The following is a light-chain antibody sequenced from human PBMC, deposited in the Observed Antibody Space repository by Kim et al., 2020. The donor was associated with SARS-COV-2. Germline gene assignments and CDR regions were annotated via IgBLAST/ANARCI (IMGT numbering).Light chain of an antibody. CDR3: QQYDNWPLS. J-gene: IGKJ4*01. CDR2: GAS. V-gene: IGKV3-15*01. CDR1: QSGSSH. Sequence: VSPGERATLSCRAGQSGSSHLAWYQQKPGQPPSLLISGASTRATGIPARCSGSGSGTEFTLTISSLQSEDFAVYYCQQYDNWPLSFGGGTKVDIK.